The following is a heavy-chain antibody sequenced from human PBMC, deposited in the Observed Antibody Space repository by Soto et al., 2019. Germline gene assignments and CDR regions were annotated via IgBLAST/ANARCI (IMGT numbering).Heavy chain of an antibody. V-gene: IGHV2-5*02. Sequence: QITLKESGPTLVKPTQTLTLTCTFSAFSLSTGGVGVGWIRQPPGKALEWLALIYWDDDKRYSPSLRSRLTNTKDTSKNQVVLTMTNMDPVDTATYYCIQSRCGGDCLQSYASYYYYGMDVWGQGTTVTFSS. CDR2: IYWDDDK. J-gene: IGHJ6*02. D-gene: IGHD2-21*02. CDR1: AFSLSTGGVG. CDR3: IQSRCGGDCLQSYASYYYYGMDV.